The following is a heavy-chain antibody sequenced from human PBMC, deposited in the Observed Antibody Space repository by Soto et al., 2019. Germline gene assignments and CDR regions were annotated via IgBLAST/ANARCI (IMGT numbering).Heavy chain of an antibody. V-gene: IGHV3-66*01. CDR1: GFTVSSNY. J-gene: IGHJ3*02. CDR2: IYSGGST. D-gene: IGHD3-9*01. Sequence: GGSLRLSCAASGFTVSSNYMSWVRQAPGKGLEWVSVIYSGGSTYYADSVKGRFTISRDNSKNTLYLQMNSLRAEDTAVYYCAREGAGVRYFDWPNAFDIWGQGTMVTVSS. CDR3: AREGAGVRYFDWPNAFDI.